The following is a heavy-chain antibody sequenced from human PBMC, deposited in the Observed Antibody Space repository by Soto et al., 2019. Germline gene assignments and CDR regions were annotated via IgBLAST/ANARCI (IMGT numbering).Heavy chain of an antibody. V-gene: IGHV3-53*01. CDR2: IYSGGST. J-gene: IGHJ4*02. Sequence: HPGGSLRLSCAASGFTVSSNYMSWVRQAPGKGLEWVSVIYSGGSTYYADSVKGRFTISRDNSKNTLYLQMNSLRAEDTAVYYCATYKWGSGYYVDYWGQGTLVTVSS. CDR3: ATYKWGSGYYVDY. CDR1: GFTVSSNY. D-gene: IGHD3-22*01.